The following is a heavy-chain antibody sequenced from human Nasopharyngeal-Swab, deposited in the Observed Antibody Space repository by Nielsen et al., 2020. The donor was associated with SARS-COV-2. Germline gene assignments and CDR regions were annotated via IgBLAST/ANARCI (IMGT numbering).Heavy chain of an antibody. CDR2: INHSGST. CDR3: ARWPEGGYDSAFDI. J-gene: IGHJ3*02. D-gene: IGHD5-12*01. V-gene: IGHV4-34*01. Sequence: SETLSLTCAVYGGSFSGYYWSWIRQPPGKGLGWIGEINHSGSTNYNPSLKSRVTISVDTSKNQFSLKLSSVTAADTAVYYCARWPEGGYDSAFDIWGQGTMVTVSS. CDR1: GGSFSGYY.